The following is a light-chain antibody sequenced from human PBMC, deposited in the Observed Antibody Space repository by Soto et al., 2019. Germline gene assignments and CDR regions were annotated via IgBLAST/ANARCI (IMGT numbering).Light chain of an antibody. Sequence: QSVLTQPPSASGTPGQRVTISCSGSSSNIGSNTVNWYQQLPGTAPKLLIYSNNQRPSGVPDRFSGPKSGTSASLAISGLQSDDEADYYCAAWDDSLNGPVVFGGGTKLTVL. CDR2: SNN. J-gene: IGLJ2*01. CDR1: SSNIGSNT. V-gene: IGLV1-44*01. CDR3: AAWDDSLNGPVV.